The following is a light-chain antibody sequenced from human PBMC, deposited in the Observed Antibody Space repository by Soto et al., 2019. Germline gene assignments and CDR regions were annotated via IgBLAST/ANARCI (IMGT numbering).Light chain of an antibody. Sequence: DIQMTQSHSTRSASVGDRVTITCRASQSIGDSLAWYQQKPGKAPYLLISDVSSLERGVPSRFSGSGSGTEFTLTISSMQPDDFATLYCQQYNGYSRTFGQETKVDIK. CDR2: DVS. CDR3: QQYNGYSRT. V-gene: IGKV1-5*01. CDR1: QSIGDS. J-gene: IGKJ1*01.